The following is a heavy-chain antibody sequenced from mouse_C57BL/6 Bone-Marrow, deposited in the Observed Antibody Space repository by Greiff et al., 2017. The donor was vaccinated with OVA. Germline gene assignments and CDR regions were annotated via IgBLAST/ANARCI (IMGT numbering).Heavy chain of an antibody. CDR1: GFSLTSYG. Sequence: QVQLQQSGPGLVQPSQSLSITCTVSGFSLTSYGVHWVRQSPGQGLEWLGVIWSGGSTDYNAAFISRLSISKDNSKSQVFFKMNSLQADDTAIYYCARDYYGSSPWYFDVWGTGTTVTVSS. CDR2: IWSGGST. D-gene: IGHD1-1*01. CDR3: ARDYYGSSPWYFDV. V-gene: IGHV2-2*01. J-gene: IGHJ1*03.